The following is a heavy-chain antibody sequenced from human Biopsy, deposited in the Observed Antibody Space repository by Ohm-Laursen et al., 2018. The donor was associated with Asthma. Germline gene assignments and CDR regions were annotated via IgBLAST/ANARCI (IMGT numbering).Heavy chain of an antibody. D-gene: IGHD2-8*01. CDR1: GFTFSNAC. Sequence: SLRLSCTASGFTFSNACMSWVRQAPGKGLEWVGRIKSKTDGGTTDYAAPVKGRFTISRDDSKNTLYLQMNSLKTEDTAVYYCTTDALLYSSADYWGQGTLATVSS. V-gene: IGHV3-15*01. CDR2: IKSKTDGGTT. CDR3: TTDALLYSSADY. J-gene: IGHJ4*02.